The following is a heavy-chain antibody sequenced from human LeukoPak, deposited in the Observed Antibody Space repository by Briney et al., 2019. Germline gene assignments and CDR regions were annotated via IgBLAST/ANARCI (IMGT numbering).Heavy chain of an antibody. CDR1: GFTVNSNY. J-gene: IGHJ4*02. V-gene: IGHV3-66*01. D-gene: IGHD5-12*01. CDR2: IYSGGDT. Sequence: GGSLRLSCAASGFTVNSNYMNWVRQAPGKGLEWVSVIYSGGDTYYADSVNGRFTISRDNSKNTLYLQMNSLGADDTAVYYCASNVGYSGYGYWGQGTLVTVSS. CDR3: ASNVGYSGYGY.